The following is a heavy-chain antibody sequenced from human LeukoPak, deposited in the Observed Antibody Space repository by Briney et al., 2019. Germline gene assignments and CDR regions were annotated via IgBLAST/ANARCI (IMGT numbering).Heavy chain of an antibody. J-gene: IGHJ4*02. CDR2: INHSGST. CDR3: ARGRPIFSSGSYLY. D-gene: IGHD1-26*01. CDR1: GGSFSGYY. V-gene: IGHV4-34*01. Sequence: SETLSLTCAVYGGSFSGYYWSWIRRPPGKGLEWIGEINHSGSTNYNPSLKSRVTISVDTSKNQFSLRLSSVTAADTAVYYCARGRPIFSSGSYLYWGQGTLVTVSS.